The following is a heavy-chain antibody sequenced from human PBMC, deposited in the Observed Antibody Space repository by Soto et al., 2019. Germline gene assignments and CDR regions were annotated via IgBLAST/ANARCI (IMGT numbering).Heavy chain of an antibody. D-gene: IGHD5-12*01. V-gene: IGHV4-59*08. CDR2: IYYSGST. CDR1: GGSISSYY. J-gene: IGHJ4*02. CDR3: ARQGLQWLNFDY. Sequence: PSETLSLTCTVSGGSISSYYWSWIRQPPGKGLEWIGYIYYSGSTNYNPSLKSRVTISVDTSKNQFSLKLSSVTAADTAVYYCARQGLQWLNFDYWGQGTLVTVSS.